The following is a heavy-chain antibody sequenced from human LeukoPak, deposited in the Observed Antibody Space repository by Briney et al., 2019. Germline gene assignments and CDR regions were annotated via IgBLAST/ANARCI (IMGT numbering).Heavy chain of an antibody. D-gene: IGHD3-10*01. CDR1: GGSFSGYY. CDR3: GREVRTPLRPIDY. CDR2: INHSGST. V-gene: IGHV4-34*01. J-gene: IGHJ4*02. Sequence: PSETLSLTCAVYGGSFSGYYWSWIRQPPGKGLEWIGEINHSGSTNYNPSLKSRLTISVDTSKNQLFLKLTSVTAADTSVYYCGREVRTPLRPIDYWGQGTLVTVSS.